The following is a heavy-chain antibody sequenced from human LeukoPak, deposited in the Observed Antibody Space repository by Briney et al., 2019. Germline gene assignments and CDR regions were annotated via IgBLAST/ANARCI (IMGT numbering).Heavy chain of an antibody. Sequence: GGSLRLSCAASGFTFSNYAMHWVRQAPGKGLEWVALISYDGSNKYYADSVKGRFTISRHNAKSTAYLQMNSLRAEDTAVYYCAELGITMIGGVWGKGTTVTISS. V-gene: IGHV3-30*04. CDR1: GFTFSNYA. CDR3: AELGITMIGGV. D-gene: IGHD3-10*02. J-gene: IGHJ6*04. CDR2: ISYDGSNK.